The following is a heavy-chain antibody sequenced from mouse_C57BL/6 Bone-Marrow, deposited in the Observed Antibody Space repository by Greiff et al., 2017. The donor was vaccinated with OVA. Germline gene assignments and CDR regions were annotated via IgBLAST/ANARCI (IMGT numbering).Heavy chain of an antibody. CDR1: GYSFTGYF. CDR2: INPYNGDT. J-gene: IGHJ2*01. Sequence: EVQLQQSGPELVKPGDSVKISCKASGYSFTGYFMNWVMQSHGQSLEWIRRINPYNGDTFYNQKFKGKATLTVDKSSSTAHMELRSLTSEDSAVYYCARSHYDYSFDYWGQGTTLTVSS. CDR3: ARSHYDYSFDY. V-gene: IGHV1-20*01. D-gene: IGHD2-4*01.